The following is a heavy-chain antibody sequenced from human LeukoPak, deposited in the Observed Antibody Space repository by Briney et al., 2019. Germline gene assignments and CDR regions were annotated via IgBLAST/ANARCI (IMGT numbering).Heavy chain of an antibody. CDR3: ARVAYYYDSSGYSRPFDY. CDR1: GYTFTSYD. CDR2: MNPNSGNT. J-gene: IGHJ4*02. D-gene: IGHD3-22*01. Sequence: ASVKVSCKASGYTFTSYDINWVRQATGQGLEWMGWMNPNSGNTGYAQKFQGRVTMTRDTSISTAYMELSSLRSEDTAVYYCARVAYYYDSSGYSRPFDYWGQGTLVTVSS. V-gene: IGHV1-8*01.